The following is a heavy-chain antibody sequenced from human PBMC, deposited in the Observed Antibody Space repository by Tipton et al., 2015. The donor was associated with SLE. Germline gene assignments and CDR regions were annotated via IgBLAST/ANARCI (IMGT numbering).Heavy chain of an antibody. CDR3: ARHRGYFTVSDYIDY. J-gene: IGHJ4*02. CDR1: GGSFSGYY. Sequence: TLSLTCAVYGGSFSGYYWSWIRQPPGKGLEWIGEINHSGSTNHNPSLKSRVTISVDTSKNQLSLKLSAVTAADTAVYYCARHRGYFTVSDYIDYWGQGALVAVSS. CDR2: INHSGST. V-gene: IGHV4-34*01. D-gene: IGHD3-10*01.